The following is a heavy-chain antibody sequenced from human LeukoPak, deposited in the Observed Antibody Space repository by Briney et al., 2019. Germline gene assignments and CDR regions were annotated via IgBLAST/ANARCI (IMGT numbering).Heavy chain of an antibody. CDR3: ARERGRGIAAAGREDY. CDR1: GGSFSGYY. CDR2: INHSGST. V-gene: IGHV4-34*01. D-gene: IGHD6-13*01. Sequence: SETLSLTCAVYGGSFSGYYWSWIRQPPGKGLEWIGEINHSGSTNYNPSLKSRVTISVDTSKNQFSLKLSSVTAADTAVYYCARERGRGIAAAGREDYWGQGTLVTVSS. J-gene: IGHJ4*02.